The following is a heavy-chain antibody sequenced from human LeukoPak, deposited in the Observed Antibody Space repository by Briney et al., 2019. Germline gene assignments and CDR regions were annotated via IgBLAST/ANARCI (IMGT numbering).Heavy chain of an antibody. CDR2: ISYDGSNK. D-gene: IGHD6-19*01. Sequence: GGSLRLSCAASGFTFSSYGMHWVRQAPGKGLEWVAVISYDGSNKYYADSVKGRFTISRDNSKSTLYLQMNSLRAEDTAVYYCAKDREQWLVHYFQDYWGQGTLVTVSS. CDR1: GFTFSSYG. V-gene: IGHV3-30*18. CDR3: AKDREQWLVHYFQDY. J-gene: IGHJ4*02.